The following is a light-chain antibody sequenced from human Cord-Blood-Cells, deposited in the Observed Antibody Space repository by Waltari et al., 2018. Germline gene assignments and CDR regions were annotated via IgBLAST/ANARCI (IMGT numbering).Light chain of an antibody. CDR1: QGVLYSSNNQNY. V-gene: IGKV4-1*01. CDR2: WAS. Sequence: TVMTQSPDSLAVSLGEGATINCKSSQGVLYSSNNQNYLAWYQQQPGQPPKLLIYWASTRESGVPDRFSGSGSGTDFTLTISSLQAEDVAVYYCQQYYSTPPWTFGQGTKVEIK. J-gene: IGKJ1*01. CDR3: QQYYSTPPWT.